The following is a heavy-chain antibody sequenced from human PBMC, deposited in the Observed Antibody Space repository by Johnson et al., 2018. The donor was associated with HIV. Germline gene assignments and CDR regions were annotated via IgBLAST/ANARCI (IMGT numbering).Heavy chain of an antibody. CDR3: ARGPTRFAAFDI. CDR2: INWNGGST. Sequence: VQLVESGGGVVRPGGSLRLSCAASGFTFDDYGMSWVRQAPGKGLEWVSGINWNGGSTGYADSVEGRFTISRDSAKNSLYLQMNSLRAEDTAVYYCARGPTRFAAFDIWGQGTMVTVSS. J-gene: IGHJ3*02. D-gene: IGHD3-10*01. V-gene: IGHV3-20*04. CDR1: GFTFDDYG.